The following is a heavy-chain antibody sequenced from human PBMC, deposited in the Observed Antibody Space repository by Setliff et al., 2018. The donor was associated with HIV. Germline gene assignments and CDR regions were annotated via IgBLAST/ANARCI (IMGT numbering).Heavy chain of an antibody. J-gene: IGHJ6*04. CDR3: ARVQGINITLARGASAGLDV. D-gene: IGHD3-10*01. CDR2: ISTYNDNT. CDR1: GYTFTSHG. Sequence: ASVKVSCKASGYTFTSHGISWVRQAPGQGLEWMGWISTYNDNTNYAQKLQGRVTMTADTSTSTAYMEMRTLRSDDTAVYYCARVQGINITLARGASAGLDVWGKGTTVTVSS. V-gene: IGHV1-18*01.